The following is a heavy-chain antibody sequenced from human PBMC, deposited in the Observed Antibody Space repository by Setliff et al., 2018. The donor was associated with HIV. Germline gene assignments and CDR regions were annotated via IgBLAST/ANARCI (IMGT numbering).Heavy chain of an antibody. Sequence: LRLSCAASGITFSGYSMSWVRQAPGKGLEWVSAISPTGTGTYYVDSVKGRFTISRDNSKNTLYLQMNSLGAADTAVYYCAKNIAGVCYSGLDYWGQGALVTVSS. D-gene: IGHD2-15*01. J-gene: IGHJ4*02. CDR1: GITFSGYS. CDR2: ISPTGTGT. V-gene: IGHV3-23*01. CDR3: AKNIAGVCYSGLDY.